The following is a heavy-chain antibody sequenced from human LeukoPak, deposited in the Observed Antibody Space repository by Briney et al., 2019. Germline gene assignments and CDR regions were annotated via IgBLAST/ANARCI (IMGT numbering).Heavy chain of an antibody. CDR3: ARIPNQSKYSIGDY. V-gene: IGHV4-59*12. CDR1: GGXISSYY. J-gene: IGHJ4*02. Sequence: SETLSLTCTVSGGXISSYYCNWIRQPPGKGLEWIGYIYYSGSTNYNPSLKSRVTISVDTSKNQFSLKLTSVTAADTAVYYCARIPNQSKYSIGDYWGQGALVTVSS. CDR2: IYYSGST. D-gene: IGHD1-14*01.